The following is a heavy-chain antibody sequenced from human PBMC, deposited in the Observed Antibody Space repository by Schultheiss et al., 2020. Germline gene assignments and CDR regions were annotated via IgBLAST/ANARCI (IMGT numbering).Heavy chain of an antibody. CDR2: IRSKTDGGTT. Sequence: GGSLRLSCTASGFTFGDYAMSWVRQAPGKGLEWVGFIRSKTDGGTTDYAAPVKGRFTISRDDSKNTLYLQMNSLKTEDTTVYYCAKWTLMSYYYYGMDVWGQGTTVTVSS. D-gene: IGHD2-8*01. J-gene: IGHJ6*02. CDR3: AKWTLMSYYYYGMDV. V-gene: IGHV3-49*04. CDR1: GFTFGDYA.